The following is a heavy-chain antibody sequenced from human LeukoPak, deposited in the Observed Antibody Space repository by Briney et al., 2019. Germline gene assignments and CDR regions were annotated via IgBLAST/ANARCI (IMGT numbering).Heavy chain of an antibody. CDR1: GGTFSSYA. V-gene: IGHV1-69*13. Sequence: SVKVSCKASGGTFSSYAISWVRQAPGQGLEWMGGIIPIFGTANYAQKFQGRVTITADESTSTAYMELSSLRSEDTAVYYCANGDGSGYYWTPLDYWGQGTLVTVSS. CDR2: IIPIFGTA. D-gene: IGHD3-22*01. CDR3: ANGDGSGYYWTPLDY. J-gene: IGHJ4*02.